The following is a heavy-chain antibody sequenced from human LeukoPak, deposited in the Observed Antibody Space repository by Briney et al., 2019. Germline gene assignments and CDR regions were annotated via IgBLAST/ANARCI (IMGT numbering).Heavy chain of an antibody. Sequence: AGGSLRLSCATSGFTFSNAWMNWVRQAPGKGLEWVGRIRSNSDGETIDYAAPVKGRFTLSRDDSKTTLYLQMNSLQTEDTAVYYCATDFYDSTWGQGTLVTVSS. CDR3: ATDFYDST. J-gene: IGHJ5*02. V-gene: IGHV3-15*07. D-gene: IGHD3-22*01. CDR1: GFTFSNAW. CDR2: IRSNSDGETI.